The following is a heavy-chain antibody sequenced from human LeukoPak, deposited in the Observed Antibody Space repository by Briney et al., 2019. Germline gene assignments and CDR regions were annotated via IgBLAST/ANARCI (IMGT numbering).Heavy chain of an antibody. J-gene: IGHJ4*02. CDR2: IIPILGIA. V-gene: IGHV1-69*04. CDR1: GGTFSSYA. D-gene: IGHD5-12*01. CDR3: ASLLDIVATIDF. Sequence: SVKVSCKASGGTFSSYAISWVRQAPGQGLEWMGRIIPILGIANYAQKFQGRVTITADESMSTAYMDLRSLRSEDTAVYYCASLLDIVATIDFWGQGTLVTVSS.